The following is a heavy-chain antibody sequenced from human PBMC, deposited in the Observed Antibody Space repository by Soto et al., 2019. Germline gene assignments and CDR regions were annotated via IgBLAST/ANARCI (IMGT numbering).Heavy chain of an antibody. CDR2: IYGGGNGP. J-gene: IGHJ4*02. D-gene: IGHD2-2*03. CDR3: AKMEGMDPWAYSFDY. V-gene: IGHV3-23*01. CDR1: GFTFSDFA. Sequence: EVQVLESGGGLVQPGGSLRLSCAATGFTFSDFAMSWVRQAPGKGLEWVSRIYGGGNGPHYADSVKGRVTISRDNSKNTLYLQMNSLRAEYPAVYYCAKMEGMDPWAYSFDYWGQGTLVTVSS.